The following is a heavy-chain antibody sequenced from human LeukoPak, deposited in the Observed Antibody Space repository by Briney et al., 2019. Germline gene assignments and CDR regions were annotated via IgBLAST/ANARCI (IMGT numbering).Heavy chain of an antibody. Sequence: SETLSLTCAVSGGSISSGNWWNWVRQSPGKGLEWIGEIYHSGSTNCNPSLKSRVTISVDKSKNEFSLRLSSVTAADTAVYYCARVESRYFDYWGQGTLVTVSS. J-gene: IGHJ4*02. CDR3: ARVESRYFDY. CDR2: IYHSGST. V-gene: IGHV4-4*02. D-gene: IGHD1-1*01. CDR1: GGSISSGNW.